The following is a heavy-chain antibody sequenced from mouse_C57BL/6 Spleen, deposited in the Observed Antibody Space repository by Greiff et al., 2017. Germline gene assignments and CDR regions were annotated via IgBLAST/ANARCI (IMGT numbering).Heavy chain of an antibody. CDR3: ARDYGGYFDV. Sequence: QVQLQQPGAELVMPGASVKLSCKASGYTFTSYWMHWVKQRPGQGLEWIGEIDPSDSYTNYNQKFKGKSTLTVDKSSSTAYMQLSSLTSEDSAVYYCARDYGGYFDVWGTGTTLPVSS. CDR1: GYTFTSYW. J-gene: IGHJ1*03. CDR2: IDPSDSYT. D-gene: IGHD1-1*02. V-gene: IGHV1-69*01.